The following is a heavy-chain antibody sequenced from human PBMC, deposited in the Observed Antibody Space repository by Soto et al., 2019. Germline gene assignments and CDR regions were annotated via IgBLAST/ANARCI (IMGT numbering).Heavy chain of an antibody. Sequence: GGSLRLSCADSGFTFSTYTMHWVRQAPEKGLEWVAIISYDGSNNYYADSVKGRFTISRDNSKNTLYLQMDSLRTEDMAVYYCARELGYRYGYFDYWGQGTLVTVSS. CDR3: ARELGYRYGYFDY. J-gene: IGHJ4*02. CDR2: ISYDGSNN. V-gene: IGHV3-30-3*01. D-gene: IGHD5-18*01. CDR1: GFTFSTYT.